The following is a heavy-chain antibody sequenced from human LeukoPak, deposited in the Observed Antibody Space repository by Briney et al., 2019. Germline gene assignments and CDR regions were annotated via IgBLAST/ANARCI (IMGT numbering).Heavy chain of an antibody. CDR3: PRAWLWLPLDS. CDR1: CSSISSYY. J-gene: IGHJ4*02. CDR2: IHISGST. Sequence: PSSTLSLSCTVACSSISSYYWSWIQQPPGKGLEWIGRIHISGSTYYNPSLKGRVTVSVDTPKNQLYLKMTSLTAEDTAAYYCPRAWLWLPLDSWGRGTLVTVSS. D-gene: IGHD6-19*01. V-gene: IGHV4-4*07.